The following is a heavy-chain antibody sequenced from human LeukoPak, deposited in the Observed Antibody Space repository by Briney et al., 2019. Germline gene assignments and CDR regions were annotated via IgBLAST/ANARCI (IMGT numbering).Heavy chain of an antibody. CDR2: ISNSASTI. CDR3: AKVRRWGFDY. V-gene: IGHV3-11*01. Sequence: GGSLRLSCAASGFTFSDYYMSWIRQAPGKWLEWVSYISNSASTIYYADSVKGRFTISRDNAKNSLSLQMNSLRAEDTAVYYCAKVRRWGFDYWGQGTLVTVSS. D-gene: IGHD3-16*01. J-gene: IGHJ4*02. CDR1: GFTFSDYY.